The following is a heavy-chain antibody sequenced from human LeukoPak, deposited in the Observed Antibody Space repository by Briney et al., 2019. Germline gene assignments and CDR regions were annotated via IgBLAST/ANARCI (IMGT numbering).Heavy chain of an antibody. CDR1: GFTFSSYS. V-gene: IGHV3-48*04. D-gene: IGHD6-19*01. CDR2: ISSSGSTI. CDR3: ARWGIAVAGYFDY. Sequence: GGSLRLSCAASGFTFSSYSMNWVRQAPGKGLEWVSYISSSGSTIYYADSVKGRFTISRDNAKNSLYLQMNSLRAEDTAVYYCARWGIAVAGYFDYWGQGTLVTVSS. J-gene: IGHJ4*02.